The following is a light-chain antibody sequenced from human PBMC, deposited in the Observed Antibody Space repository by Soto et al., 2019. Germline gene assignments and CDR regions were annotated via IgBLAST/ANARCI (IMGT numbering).Light chain of an antibody. CDR1: QGISSY. CDR2: AKS. Sequence: AIRMTHAPSSISDSTLDRVTLTCRASQGISSYLAWFQQKPGRQPKILMSAKSTLQSDVPSRFSGIGSGTEFTLTLSSIQSEEFAVDDCTQYNDWWTGGKGTTGELK. J-gene: IGKJ1*01. V-gene: IGKV1-8*01. CDR3: TQYNDWWT.